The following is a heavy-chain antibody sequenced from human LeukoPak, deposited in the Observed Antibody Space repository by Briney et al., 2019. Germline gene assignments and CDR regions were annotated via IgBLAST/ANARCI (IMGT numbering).Heavy chain of an antibody. CDR2: IYTSGST. CDR3: ARNRIFDY. Sequence: SETLSLTCTVSGGSISSYYWSWTRQPPGKGLEWIGYIYTSGSTNYSPSLKSRVTISVDTSKNQFSLKLSSVTAADTAVYYCARNRIFDYWGQGTLVTVSS. D-gene: IGHD1-14*01. J-gene: IGHJ4*02. CDR1: GGSISSYY. V-gene: IGHV4-4*09.